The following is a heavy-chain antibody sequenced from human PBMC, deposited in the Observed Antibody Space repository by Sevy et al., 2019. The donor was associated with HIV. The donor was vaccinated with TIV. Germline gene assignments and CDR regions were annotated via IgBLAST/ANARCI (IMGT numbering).Heavy chain of an antibody. CDR1: GFTFDHHA. J-gene: IGHJ4*02. CDR3: AKDEGATGTADFDY. Sequence: GGSLRLSCAASGFTFDHHAMHWVRQAPGKDLEWVSGISWNSGTIGYADSVKGRFTISRDNAKNSLYLQMNSVRAEDTALYYCAKDEGATGTADFDYWGQGTLVTVSS. D-gene: IGHD1-1*01. CDR2: ISWNSGTI. V-gene: IGHV3-9*01.